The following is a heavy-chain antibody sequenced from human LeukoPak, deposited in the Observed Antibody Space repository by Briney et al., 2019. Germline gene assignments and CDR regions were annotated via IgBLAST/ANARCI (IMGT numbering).Heavy chain of an antibody. CDR1: GGSISSYY. V-gene: IGHV4-59*08. Sequence: PSETLSLTCTVSGGSISSYYWSWIRQPPGKGLEWIGYIYYSGRTNYNPSLTSRVTISVDTSKNQFSLKLSSVTAADTAVYYCARGLFGVGATRFNWFDPWGQGTLVTVSS. CDR2: IYYSGRT. J-gene: IGHJ5*02. D-gene: IGHD1-26*01. CDR3: ARGLFGVGATRFNWFDP.